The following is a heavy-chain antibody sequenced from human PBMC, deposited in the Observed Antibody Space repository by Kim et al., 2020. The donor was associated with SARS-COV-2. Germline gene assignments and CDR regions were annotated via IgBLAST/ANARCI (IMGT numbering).Heavy chain of an antibody. Sequence: GSLRLSCAASGFTFSDHYMEWVRQAPGTGLEWVGRIGNRANSYTTQYAASVKGRFTISRDDSKNSLYLQMNSLKTEDTAVYYCARVGFGYGGAFDLWGQGTMITVSS. D-gene: IGHD3-10*01. CDR3: ARVGFGYGGAFDL. CDR1: GFTFSDHY. CDR2: IGNRANSYTT. J-gene: IGHJ3*01. V-gene: IGHV3-72*01.